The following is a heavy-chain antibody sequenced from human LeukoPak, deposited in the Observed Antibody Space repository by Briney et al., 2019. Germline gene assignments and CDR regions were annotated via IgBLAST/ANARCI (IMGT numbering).Heavy chain of an antibody. CDR2: ISSSSSYI. CDR1: GFTFSSYS. J-gene: IGHJ4*02. V-gene: IGHV3-21*01. D-gene: IGHD6-13*01. CDR3: AKDLSTSWYYFDY. Sequence: GGSLRLSCAASGFTFSSYSMNWVRQAPGKGLEWVSSISSSSSYIYYADSMKGRFTISRDNAKNSLYLQMNSLRAEDTAVYYCAKDLSTSWYYFDYWGQGTLVTVSS.